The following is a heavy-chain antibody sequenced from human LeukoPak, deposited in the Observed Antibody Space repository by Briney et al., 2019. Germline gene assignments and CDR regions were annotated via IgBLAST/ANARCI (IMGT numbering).Heavy chain of an antibody. CDR2: ISSSGSTI. CDR1: GFTFSDYY. CDR3: ARVSNGDSLHYYYYMDV. Sequence: GGSLRLSCAASGFTFSDYYMSWIRQAPGKGLEWVSYISSSGSTIYYADSVKGRFTISRDNAKNSLYLQMNSLRAEDTAVYYCARVSNGDSLHYYYYMDVWGKGTTVTISS. D-gene: IGHD2-8*01. V-gene: IGHV3-11*04. J-gene: IGHJ6*03.